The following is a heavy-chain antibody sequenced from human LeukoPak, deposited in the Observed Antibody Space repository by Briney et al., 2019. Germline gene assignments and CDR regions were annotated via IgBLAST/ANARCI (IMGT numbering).Heavy chain of an antibody. J-gene: IGHJ3*02. CDR3: ARSHSGSYSKVYAFDI. Sequence: SETLSLTCTVSGGSISSSSYYWGWIRQPPGKGLEWIGSIYYSGSTYYNPSLKSRVTISVDTSKNQFSLKLSSVTAADTAVYYCARSHSGSYSKVYAFDIWGQGTMVTVSS. V-gene: IGHV4-39*01. CDR1: GGSISSSSYY. D-gene: IGHD3-10*01. CDR2: IYYSGST.